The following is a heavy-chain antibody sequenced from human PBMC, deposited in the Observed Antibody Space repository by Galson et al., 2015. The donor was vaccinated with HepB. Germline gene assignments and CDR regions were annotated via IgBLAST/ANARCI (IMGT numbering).Heavy chain of an antibody. Sequence: SLRLSCAASGFTVSSNYMSWVRQAPGKGLEWVSVIYSGGSTYYADSVKGRFTISRDNSKNTLYLQMNSLRAEDTAVYYCARVDSSGYGAWDNWFDPWGQGTLVTVSS. CDR2: IYSGGST. CDR1: GFTVSSNY. J-gene: IGHJ5*02. CDR3: ARVDSSGYGAWDNWFDP. V-gene: IGHV3-66*01. D-gene: IGHD3-22*01.